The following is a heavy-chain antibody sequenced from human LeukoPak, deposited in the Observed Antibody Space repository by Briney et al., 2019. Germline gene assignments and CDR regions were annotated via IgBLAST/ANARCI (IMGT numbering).Heavy chain of an antibody. Sequence: GGSLRLSCVASGFTFSSYWMHWVRQAPGKGLVWVSRINSDGSSTSYADSVKGRFTISRDNAKNTLYLQMNGLRAEDTAVYYCARDPSRIAARPWWFDPWGQGTLVTVSS. D-gene: IGHD6-6*01. V-gene: IGHV3-74*01. CDR1: GFTFSSYW. CDR3: ARDPSRIAARPWWFDP. CDR2: INSDGSST. J-gene: IGHJ5*02.